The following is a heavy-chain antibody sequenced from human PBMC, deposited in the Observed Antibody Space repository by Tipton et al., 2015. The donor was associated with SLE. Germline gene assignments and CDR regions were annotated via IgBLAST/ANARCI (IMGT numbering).Heavy chain of an antibody. CDR1: GASITSGSFY. J-gene: IGHJ4*02. CDR3: ARVDAGGISGAFDL. CDR2: MYTSGST. Sequence: TLSLTCTVSGASITSGSFYWSWIRQSVGKGLEWIGRMYTSGSTNYNPSLRSRVTMTADTSKNQFSLKLNSLTAADTAVYYCARVDAGGISGAFDLWGRGTLVSVSS. V-gene: IGHV4-61*02. D-gene: IGHD1-26*01.